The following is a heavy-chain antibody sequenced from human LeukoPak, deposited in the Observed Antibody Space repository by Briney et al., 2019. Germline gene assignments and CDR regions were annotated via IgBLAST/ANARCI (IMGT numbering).Heavy chain of an antibody. V-gene: IGHV3-21*04. CDR2: ISSTSSYI. CDR1: GFIFSSYN. Sequence: GGSLRLSCAASGFIFSSYNMNWVRQAPGKGLEWVSSISSTSSYINYADSVKGRFTISRDKAKNSLYLQMNSLRAEDTAVYYXXXXXXAYSYGYSPPGYWGQGTLVTVSS. CDR3: XXXXXAYSYGYSPPGY. D-gene: IGHD5-18*01. J-gene: IGHJ4*02.